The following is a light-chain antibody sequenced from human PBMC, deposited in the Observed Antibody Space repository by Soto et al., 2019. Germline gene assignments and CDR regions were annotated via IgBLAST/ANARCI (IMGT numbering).Light chain of an antibody. Sequence: DVVMTQSPLSLPVTLGQPASISCRSSQSLAYSDGNTYLNWFQQRPGQSPRRLIYNVSNRDSGVTDRFSGSGAGTDCTLKISRVEAEDVGVYYCMQGTHWPPYTFGQGTKLEIK. J-gene: IGKJ2*01. CDR3: MQGTHWPPYT. CDR2: NVS. V-gene: IGKV2-30*01. CDR1: QSLAYSDGNTY.